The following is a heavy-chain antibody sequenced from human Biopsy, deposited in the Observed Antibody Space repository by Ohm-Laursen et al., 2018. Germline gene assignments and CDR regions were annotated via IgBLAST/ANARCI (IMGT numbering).Heavy chain of an antibody. D-gene: IGHD5-24*01. CDR1: GFSVSDNY. CDR3: ERGGIVSVARDGRMGLFYLDS. J-gene: IGHJ4*02. V-gene: IGHV3-53*01. Sequence: SLRLSCAASGFSVSDNYMSWVRQAPGRGLEWVSFIYGDGRTFYAGSVKGRFTLSRDTSNNLLFLQMDSLRDDDTAVYYCERGGIVSVARDGRMGLFYLDSWGQGILVTVAS. CDR2: IYGDGRT.